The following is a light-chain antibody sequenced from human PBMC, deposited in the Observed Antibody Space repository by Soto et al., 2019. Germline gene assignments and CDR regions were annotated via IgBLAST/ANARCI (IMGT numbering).Light chain of an antibody. J-gene: IGKJ1*01. CDR1: QSVSSNS. Sequence: EIMLTQSPATLSLSPGESATLSCGASQSVSSNSLAWYQQQPGLAPRLLIYDASRRATGIPDRFSGSGSGTDFSLTISRLEAEDFAVYYCQQYGTSLRTFGQGTKVEIK. CDR2: DAS. V-gene: IGKV3D-20*01. CDR3: QQYGTSLRT.